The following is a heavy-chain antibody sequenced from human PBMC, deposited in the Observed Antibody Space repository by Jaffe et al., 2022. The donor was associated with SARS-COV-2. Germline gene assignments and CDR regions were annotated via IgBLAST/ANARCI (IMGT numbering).Heavy chain of an antibody. D-gene: IGHD6-6*01. CDR1: GGSISSGSHY. V-gene: IGHV4-61*02. CDR3: ARHGVASLFYFDY. CDR2: VYSDGST. Sequence: QVQLQESGPGLVKPSQTLSLTCTVSGGSISSGSHYWSWVRQPAGKRLEWIGRVYSDGSTTYSPSLKSRVTISVDTSKNQFSLKLSSVTAADTAVYYCARHGVASLFYFDYWGQGTLVTVSS. J-gene: IGHJ4*02.